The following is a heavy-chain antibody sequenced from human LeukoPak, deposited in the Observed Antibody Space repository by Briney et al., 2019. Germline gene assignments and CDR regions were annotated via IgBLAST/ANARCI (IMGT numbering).Heavy chain of an antibody. CDR3: ARGEHSVDS. CDR1: GGSIRSHY. CDR2: IYSSGYT. D-gene: IGHD1/OR15-1a*01. J-gene: IGHJ4*02. V-gene: IGHV4-4*07. Sequence: SETLSLTCTVSGGSIRSHYWNWIRQPAGKGMEWIGRIYSSGYTNDNPFLKIRITMSVDMSKKQFSLRLNSVTAADTAVYYCARGEHSVDSWGEGMLVTVSS.